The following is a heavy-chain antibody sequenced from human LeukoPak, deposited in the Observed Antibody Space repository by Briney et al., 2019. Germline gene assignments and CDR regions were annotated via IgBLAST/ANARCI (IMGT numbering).Heavy chain of an antibody. CDR1: GFTFSSYA. CDR2: ISDSGGST. J-gene: IGHJ4*02. Sequence: GGSLRLSCAASGFTFSSYAMNWVRQAPGKGLEWVSAISDSGGSTYHADSVKGRFTISRDNSKTTLYLQMNSLRAEDTAVYYCAKTQGRTVGYCSSTSCYAILPDDYWGQGTLVTVSS. V-gene: IGHV3-23*01. CDR3: AKTQGRTVGYCSSTSCYAILPDDY. D-gene: IGHD2-2*01.